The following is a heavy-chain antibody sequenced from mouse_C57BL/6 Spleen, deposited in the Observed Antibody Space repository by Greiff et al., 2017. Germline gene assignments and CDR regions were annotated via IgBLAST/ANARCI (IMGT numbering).Heavy chain of an antibody. CDR1: GYAFSSSW. V-gene: IGHV1-82*01. D-gene: IGHD1-1*01. Sequence: QVQLKQSGPELVKPGASVKISCKASGYAFSSSWMNWVKQRPGKGLEWIGRIYPGDGDTNYNGKFKGKATLTADKSSSTAYMQLSSLTSEDSAVYFCARDSPHYYGSSYFDYWGQGTTLTVSS. J-gene: IGHJ2*01. CDR3: ARDSPHYYGSSYFDY. CDR2: IYPGDGDT.